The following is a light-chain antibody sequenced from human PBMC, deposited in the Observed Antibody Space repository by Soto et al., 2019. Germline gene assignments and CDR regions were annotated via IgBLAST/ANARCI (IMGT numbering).Light chain of an antibody. V-gene: IGLV1-40*01. CDR3: QSYDCSLSGYV. Sequence: QSVLTQPPSVSGAPGQRVTISCTGSSSNIGAGYDVHWYQQLPGTAPKLLIYGNSNRPSGVPDRFSGSKSATSASLAITGLQAEDDADYYCQSYDCSLSGYVFGTGTEVAVL. CDR2: GNS. J-gene: IGLJ1*01. CDR1: SSNIGAGYD.